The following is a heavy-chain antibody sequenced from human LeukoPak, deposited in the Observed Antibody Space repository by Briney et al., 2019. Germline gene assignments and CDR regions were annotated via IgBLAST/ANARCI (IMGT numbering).Heavy chain of an antibody. Sequence: SVKVSCKASGGTFSSYAISWVRQAPGQGLEWMGGIIPIFGTANYAQKFQGRVTITADESTSTAYMELSSLRSEDTAVYYCARDGHYDILTGYFQDWGQGTLVTVSS. D-gene: IGHD3-9*01. V-gene: IGHV1-69*13. CDR1: GGTFSSYA. CDR2: IIPIFGTA. J-gene: IGHJ1*01. CDR3: ARDGHYDILTGYFQD.